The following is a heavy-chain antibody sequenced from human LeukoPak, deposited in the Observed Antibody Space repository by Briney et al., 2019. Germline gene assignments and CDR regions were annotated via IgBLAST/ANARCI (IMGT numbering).Heavy chain of an antibody. CDR3: ARRRYDLFYEWYGMDV. CDR1: GFTFSSYW. J-gene: IGHJ6*04. D-gene: IGHD5-12*01. Sequence: GGSLRLSCAASGFTFSSYWMHWVRQAPGKGLVWVSRINSDGSSTSYADSVKGRFTISRDNAKNTLYLQMNSLRAEDTAVYYCARRRYDLFYEWYGMDVWGKGTTVSVSS. CDR2: INSDGSST. V-gene: IGHV3-74*01.